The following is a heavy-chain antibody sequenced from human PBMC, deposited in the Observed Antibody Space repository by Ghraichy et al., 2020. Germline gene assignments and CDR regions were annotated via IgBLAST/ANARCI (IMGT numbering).Heavy chain of an antibody. D-gene: IGHD2-2*01. V-gene: IGHV4-4*07. Sequence: GSLRLSCTVSGDSISGYYWSWVRQPAGKGLEWIGRIYSSGTTNYNPSLKSRVTMSVDTSKNQFSLKLSSVTAADTAVYYCARDRVVPAALDYWGQGTLVTVSS. CDR3: ARDRVVPAALDY. J-gene: IGHJ4*02. CDR1: GDSISGYY. CDR2: IYSSGTT.